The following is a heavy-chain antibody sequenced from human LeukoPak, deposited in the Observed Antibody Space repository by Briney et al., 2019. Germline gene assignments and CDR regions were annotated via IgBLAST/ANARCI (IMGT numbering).Heavy chain of an antibody. D-gene: IGHD3-9*01. CDR2: ISYDGSNK. V-gene: IGHV3-30*04. Sequence: GRSLRLSCAASGFTFSSYAMHWVRQAPGKGLEWVAVISYDGSNKYYADSVKGRFTISRDNSKNTLYLQMNSLRAEDTAVYYCARESLRPKLRYFDSGWFDPWAREPWSPSPQ. CDR3: ARESLRPKLRYFDSGWFDP. J-gene: IGHJ5*02. CDR1: GFTFSSYA.